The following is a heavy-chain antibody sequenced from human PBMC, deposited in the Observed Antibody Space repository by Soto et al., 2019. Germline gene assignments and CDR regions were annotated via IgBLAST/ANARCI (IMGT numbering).Heavy chain of an antibody. CDR3: AKDEYYYGSGIDY. J-gene: IGHJ4*02. Sequence: EVQLLESGGGLVQPGGSLRLSCAASGFTFSSYAMSWVRQAPGKGLEWVSAISGSGGSTYYAESVKGRFTISRDNSKNTLYLQMNSLRAEDTAVYYCAKDEYYYGSGIDYWGQGTLVTVSS. CDR2: ISGSGGST. D-gene: IGHD3-10*01. V-gene: IGHV3-23*01. CDR1: GFTFSSYA.